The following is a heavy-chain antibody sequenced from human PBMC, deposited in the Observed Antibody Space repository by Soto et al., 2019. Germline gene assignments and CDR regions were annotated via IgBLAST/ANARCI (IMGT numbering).Heavy chain of an antibody. V-gene: IGHV4-30-4*01. CDR2: IYYSGST. D-gene: IGHD3-10*01. CDR3: ARECRYNGATMVGVDY. Sequence: SETMYLTCTVSGGSISSGDYYWSWIRQPPGKGLEWIGYIYYSGSTYYNPSLKSRVTISVDTSKNQFSLKLSSVTAADTAVYYCARECRYNGATMVGVDYWGQGTLVTVSS. CDR1: GGSISSGDYY. J-gene: IGHJ4*02.